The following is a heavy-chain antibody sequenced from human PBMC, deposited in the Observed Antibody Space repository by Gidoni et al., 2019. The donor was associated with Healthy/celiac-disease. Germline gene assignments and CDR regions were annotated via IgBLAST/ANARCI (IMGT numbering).Heavy chain of an antibody. J-gene: IGHJ4*02. CDR1: GFTFSSYA. D-gene: IGHD6-13*01. CDR3: AKDGQEYSSSWYPY. Sequence: VQLLESGGGLVQPGGSLRLSRAASGFTFSSYAMSWVRQAPGKGLEWVSAISGIGGSTYYADSVKGRFTISRDNSKNTLYLQMNSLRAEDTAVYYCAKDGQEYSSSWYPYWGQGTLVTVSS. V-gene: IGHV3-23*01. CDR2: ISGIGGST.